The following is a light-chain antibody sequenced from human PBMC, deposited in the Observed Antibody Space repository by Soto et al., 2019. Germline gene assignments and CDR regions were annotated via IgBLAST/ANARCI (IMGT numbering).Light chain of an antibody. Sequence: QSVLTQPRSVSGSPGQSVTISCTGTSSDVGGYNYVYWYQQHPGKAPKLMIYDVSKRPSGVPDRFSGSKSGNTASLTISGLQAEDEADYYCCSYAGSYTLEVFGGGTELTVL. CDR1: SSDVGGYNY. CDR2: DVS. V-gene: IGLV2-11*01. J-gene: IGLJ2*01. CDR3: CSYAGSYTLEV.